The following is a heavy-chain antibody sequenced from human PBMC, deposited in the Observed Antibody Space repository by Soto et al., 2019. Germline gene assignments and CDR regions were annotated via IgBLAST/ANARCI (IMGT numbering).Heavy chain of an antibody. CDR1: GDSINSSSYY. Sequence: QLQLQESGPGLVKPSETLSLTCAVSGDSINSSSYYWGWIRQPPGKALEWIGSIFHTGSTQYNPSLKRRVTVSVDTAKSQFSLRLTAMTAADTAFYYCARHERVADPIDWGQGLLVTVSA. V-gene: IGHV4-39*01. CDR3: ARHERVADPID. J-gene: IGHJ4*02. D-gene: IGHD2-15*01. CDR2: IFHTGST.